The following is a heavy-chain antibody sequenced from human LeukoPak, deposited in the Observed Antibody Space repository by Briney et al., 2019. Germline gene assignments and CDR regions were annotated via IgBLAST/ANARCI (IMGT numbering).Heavy chain of an antibody. CDR1: GFTFSSYS. D-gene: IGHD3-16*01. V-gene: IGHV3-21*01. CDR2: ISSSSSYI. J-gene: IGHJ4*02. CDR3: ARDDVRLGELFPLDY. Sequence: GGSLRLSCAASGFTFSSYSMNWVRQAPGKGLEWVSSISSSSSYIYYADSVKGRFTISRDNAKNSLYRQMNSLRAEDTAVYYCARDDVRLGELFPLDYWGQGTLVTVSS.